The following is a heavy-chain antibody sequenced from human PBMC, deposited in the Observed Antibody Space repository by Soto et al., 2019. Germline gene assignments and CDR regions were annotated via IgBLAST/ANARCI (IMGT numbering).Heavy chain of an antibody. Sequence: EVQLVESGGGLVKPGGSLRLSCAASGFTFSSYSMNWVRQAPGKGLEWVSSISSSSYIYYADSVKGRFTISRDNAKNSLYLQMNSLRAEDTAVYYCARVQNYYDSSGYYYGYWGQGTLVTVSS. J-gene: IGHJ4*02. D-gene: IGHD3-22*01. CDR2: ISSSSYI. V-gene: IGHV3-21*01. CDR1: GFTFSSYS. CDR3: ARVQNYYDSSGYYYGY.